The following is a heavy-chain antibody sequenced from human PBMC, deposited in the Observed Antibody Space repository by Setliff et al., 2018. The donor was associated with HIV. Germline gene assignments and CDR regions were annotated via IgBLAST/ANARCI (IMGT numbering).Heavy chain of an antibody. D-gene: IGHD6-19*01. Sequence: KTSETLSLTCTVSGYSISSGYYWGWIRQPPGKGLEWIGSIYQTGTTNYNPSLKSRVTISLDMSKNQFPLKLTSVTAADTAVYYCGRQAWDHQSSGYFVDYWGQGTLVTVSS. CDR3: GRQAWDHQSSGYFVDY. CDR1: GYSISSGYY. V-gene: IGHV4-38-2*02. CDR2: IYQTGTT. J-gene: IGHJ4*02.